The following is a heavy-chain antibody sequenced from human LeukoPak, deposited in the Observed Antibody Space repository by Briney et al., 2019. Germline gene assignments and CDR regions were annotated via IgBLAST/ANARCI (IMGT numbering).Heavy chain of an antibody. Sequence: SETLSLTCTVSGGSISSYYWSWIRQPARKGLEWIGRIYTSGSTNYNPSLKSRVTMSVDTSKNQFSLKLSSVTAADTAVYYCAALAYCGGDCYSPYYYYGMDVWGQGTTVTVSS. D-gene: IGHD2-21*02. J-gene: IGHJ6*02. CDR2: IYTSGST. V-gene: IGHV4-4*07. CDR1: GGSISSYY. CDR3: AALAYCGGDCYSPYYYYGMDV.